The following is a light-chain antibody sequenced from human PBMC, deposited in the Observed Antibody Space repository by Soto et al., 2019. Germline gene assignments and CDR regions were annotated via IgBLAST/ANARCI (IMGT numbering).Light chain of an antibody. V-gene: IGLV2-8*01. CDR3: NSFAGSAHVV. CDR1: SSDVGAYNY. J-gene: IGLJ2*01. CDR2: DVS. Sequence: QSALAQPPSASGSPGQSVTISCTGTSSDVGAYNYVSWNQQHPGKAPKLIIYDVSQRPSGVPDRFSGSKSGNTASLTVSGLQAEDEAVYYCNSFAGSAHVVFGGGTKLTVL.